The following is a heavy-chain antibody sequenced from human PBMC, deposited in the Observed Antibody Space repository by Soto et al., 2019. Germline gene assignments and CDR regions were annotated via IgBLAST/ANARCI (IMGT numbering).Heavy chain of an antibody. CDR2: ISSTTSII. J-gene: IGHJ3*02. V-gene: IGHV3-48*02. CDR3: ASYPDI. CDR1: GFTFNSYS. Sequence: EVQLVESGGGLVQSGGSLRLSCAAYGFTFNSYSMNWVRQAPGKGLEWISYISSTTSIIHYADSVKGRFTISRDNAKNSLYLQMNSLRDEDTAVYYCASYPDIWVQGTMVTVSS.